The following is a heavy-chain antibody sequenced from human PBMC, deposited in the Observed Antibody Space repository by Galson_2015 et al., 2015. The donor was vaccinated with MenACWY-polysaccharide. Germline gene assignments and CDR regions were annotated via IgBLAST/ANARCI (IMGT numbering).Heavy chain of an antibody. CDR1: GFNFSASA. J-gene: IGHJ4*02. Sequence: SLRLSCAASGFNFSASAMHWVRQTSGKGLEWVGRIRSSRKDYATTYAASVEGRFSISRDDSKNMTYLQMNSLKTEDTALYFCAAGDFPDYWGQGTLVAGSS. CDR2: IRSSRKDYAT. D-gene: IGHD2-21*02. V-gene: IGHV3-73*01. CDR3: AAGDFPDY.